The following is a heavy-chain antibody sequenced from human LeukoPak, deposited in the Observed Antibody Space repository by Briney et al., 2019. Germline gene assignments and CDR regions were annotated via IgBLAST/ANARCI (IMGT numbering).Heavy chain of an antibody. V-gene: IGHV1-46*02. CDR2: INPTSGRA. CDR3: ASGGVYRGEAFDL. D-gene: IGHD2-8*02. Sequence: GASVKVSCKASVYIFNKFYVHWVRQAPGQGLEWVGIINPTSGRASNAQKFQGRVTMTTDMSTSTLHMELTSLTSEDTAVYYCASGGVYRGEAFDLWGQGTMVTVAS. CDR1: VYIFNKFY. J-gene: IGHJ3*01.